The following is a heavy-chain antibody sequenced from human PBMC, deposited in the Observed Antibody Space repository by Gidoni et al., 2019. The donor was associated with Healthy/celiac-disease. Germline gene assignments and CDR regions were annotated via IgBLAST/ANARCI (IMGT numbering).Heavy chain of an antibody. D-gene: IGHD6-19*01. CDR3: ARGSCSGWYSIYYYYYYGMDV. CDR1: GYTFTSYA. V-gene: IGHV1-8*01. Sequence: QVQLVQSGAEVKKPGASVKVSCKASGYTFTSYAINWVRQATGQALEWMGWMNPNSGNTGYAQKFQGRVTMTRNTSISTAYMELSSLRSEDTAVYYCARGSCSGWYSIYYYYYYGMDVWGQGTTVTVSS. CDR2: MNPNSGNT. J-gene: IGHJ6*02.